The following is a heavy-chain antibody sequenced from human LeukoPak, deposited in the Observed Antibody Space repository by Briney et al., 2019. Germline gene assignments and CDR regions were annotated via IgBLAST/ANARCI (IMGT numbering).Heavy chain of an antibody. V-gene: IGHV3-74*01. CDR2: INTDGSTT. J-gene: IGHJ5*02. D-gene: IGHD3-10*01. Sequence: GGSLRLSCAASGFTFSSYWMHWVRQAPGKGLVWVSHINTDGSTTNYAESVKGRFTISRDNAKNTVYLQMNGLRAEDTAVYYCARDYVSGSFGPWGQGTLVTVSS. CDR3: ARDYVSGSFGP. CDR1: GFTFSSYW.